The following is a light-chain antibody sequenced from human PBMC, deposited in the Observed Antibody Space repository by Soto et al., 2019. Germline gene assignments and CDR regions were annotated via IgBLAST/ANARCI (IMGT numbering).Light chain of an antibody. Sequence: QSVLTQPASVSGSPGQSITISCTGTSSDIGSYNLVSWYQQHPGKAPKLMIYEGNKRPSGVSNRFSGSRSGTTASLTISGLPAEDGAGFLCRPFAEGGTLVFGGGTKLTVL. V-gene: IGLV2-23*01. CDR3: RPFAEGGTLV. CDR1: SSDIGSYNL. CDR2: EGN. J-gene: IGLJ3*02.